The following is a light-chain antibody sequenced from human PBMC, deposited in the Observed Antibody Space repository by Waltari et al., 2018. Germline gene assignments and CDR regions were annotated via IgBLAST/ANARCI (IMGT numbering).Light chain of an antibody. CDR2: DVS. J-gene: IGLJ1*01. CDR3: TSYTSSHSLV. CDR1: SRDVGGYDW. Sequence: QSALTQPASVSGSPGQSITISCTGTSRDVGGYDWVSWYQQHPDKAPKVVFLDVSYRPSVVSHRFSCSKSGNTASLTISGLQAEDEADYYCTSYTSSHSLVFGTGTKVTVL. V-gene: IGLV2-14*03.